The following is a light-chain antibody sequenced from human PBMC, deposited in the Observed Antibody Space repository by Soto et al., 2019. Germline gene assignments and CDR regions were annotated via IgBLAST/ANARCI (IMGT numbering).Light chain of an antibody. CDR1: QTISSW. CDR3: QQYNTCPLT. Sequence: DIQMTQSPSTLSASVGDRVTITCRASQTISSWLAWYQQKPGKAPKLLIYKASTLEGGVPSRFSGRGSGTEFNITISRLQPDDFATYFCQQYNTCPLTFGGGTTVDIK. J-gene: IGKJ4*02. V-gene: IGKV1-5*03. CDR2: KAS.